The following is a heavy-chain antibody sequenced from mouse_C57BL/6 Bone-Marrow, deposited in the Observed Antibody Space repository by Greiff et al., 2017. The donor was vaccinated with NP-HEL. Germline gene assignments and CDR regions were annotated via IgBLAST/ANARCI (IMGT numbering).Heavy chain of an antibody. Sequence: VQLQQSGAELVRPGASVKLSCKASGYTFTDYYINWVKQRPGQGLEWIARIYPGSGNTYYNEKFKGKATLTAEKSSSTAYMQLSSLTSEDSAVYYCARSHCGSSFAVWGTGTTVTVSS. V-gene: IGHV1-76*01. CDR3: ARSHCGSSFAV. J-gene: IGHJ1*03. CDR2: IYPGSGNT. D-gene: IGHD1-1*01. CDR1: GYTFTDYY.